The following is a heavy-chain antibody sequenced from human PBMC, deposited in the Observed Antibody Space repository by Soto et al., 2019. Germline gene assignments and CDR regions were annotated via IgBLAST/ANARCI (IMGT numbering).Heavy chain of an antibody. CDR2: MNPNSGNT. V-gene: IGHV1-8*01. D-gene: IGHD6-13*01. CDR1: GYTFTSYD. Sequence: VKVSCKASGYTFTSYDINWVRQATGQGLEWMGWMNPNSGNTGYAQKFQGRVTMTRNTSISTAYMELSSLRSEDTAVYYCARHRQEAADLYNWFDPWGQGTLVTVSS. CDR3: ARHRQEAADLYNWFDP. J-gene: IGHJ5*02.